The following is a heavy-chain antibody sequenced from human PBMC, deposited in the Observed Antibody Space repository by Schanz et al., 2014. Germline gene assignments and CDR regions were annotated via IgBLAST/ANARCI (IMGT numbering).Heavy chain of an antibody. CDR1: GFTFSNYN. V-gene: IGHV3-48*02. CDR2: ISRGSSTI. D-gene: IGHD6-13*01. J-gene: IGHJ4*02. CDR3: ATETYSSSWCFDY. Sequence: EVQLVESGGGLVQPGGSLRLSCEASGFTFSNYNMNWVRQAPGKGLEWVSYISRGSSTIYYTDSVKGRFTISRDNAKNSVFLQMNGLRDEDTAVYYCATETYSSSWCFDYWGQGTLVTVSS.